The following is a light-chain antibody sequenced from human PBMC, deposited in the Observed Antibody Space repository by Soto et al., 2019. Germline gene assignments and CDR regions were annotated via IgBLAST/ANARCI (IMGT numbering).Light chain of an antibody. CDR2: EVS. V-gene: IGLV2-23*02. J-gene: IGLJ2*01. CDR1: SSDVGSYNL. Sequence: QSALTQPASVSGSPGQSITISCTGTSSDVGSYNLVSWYQQHPGKAPKLIIYEVSERPSGVSHRFSGSKTGNTASLTISGLQAEDEADYYCCSYVTPRLFGGGTKLTVL. CDR3: CSYVTPRL.